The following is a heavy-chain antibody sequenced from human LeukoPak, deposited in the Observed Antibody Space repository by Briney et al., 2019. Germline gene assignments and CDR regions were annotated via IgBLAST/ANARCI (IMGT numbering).Heavy chain of an antibody. Sequence: ASVKVSCKASGGTFSSYAISWVRQAPGQGLEWMGGIIPIFGTANYAQKFQGRVTITADESTSTAYMELSSLRSEDTAVYYCARGPNYDFWSGYYFDYWGQGTLVTVSS. J-gene: IGHJ4*02. D-gene: IGHD3-3*01. CDR1: GGTFSSYA. CDR2: IIPIFGTA. CDR3: ARGPNYDFWSGYYFDY. V-gene: IGHV1-69*13.